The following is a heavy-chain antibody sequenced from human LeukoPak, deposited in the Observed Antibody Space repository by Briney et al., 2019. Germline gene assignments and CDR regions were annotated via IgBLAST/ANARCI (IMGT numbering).Heavy chain of an antibody. D-gene: IGHD2-21*01. J-gene: IGHJ4*02. V-gene: IGHV4-61*02. Sequence: SQTLSLTCTVSGGSISSGSYYWSWIRPPAGKGLEWSGRIYTSGSTNYNPSLKSRVTISVDTSKNQFSLKLSSVTAADTAVYYCARVYCGGDCYIEAYFDYWGQGTLVTVSS. CDR1: GGSISSGSYY. CDR3: ARVYCGGDCYIEAYFDY. CDR2: IYTSGST.